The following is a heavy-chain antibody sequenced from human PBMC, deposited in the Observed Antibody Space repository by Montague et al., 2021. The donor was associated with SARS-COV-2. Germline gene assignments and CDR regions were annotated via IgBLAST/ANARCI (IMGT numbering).Heavy chain of an antibody. D-gene: IGHD3-3*01. CDR2: IYYSGST. CDR3: AGTYYDFWSGFIRYYYMDV. CDR1: GGSISSYY. Sequence: SETLSLTCTVSGGSISSYYWSWIRQPPGKGLEWIGYIYYSGSTNYNPSLKSRVTISVDTSKNQFSLKLSSVTAADTAVYYCAGTYYDFWSGFIRYYYMDVWGKGTTVTVSS. V-gene: IGHV4-59*01. J-gene: IGHJ6*03.